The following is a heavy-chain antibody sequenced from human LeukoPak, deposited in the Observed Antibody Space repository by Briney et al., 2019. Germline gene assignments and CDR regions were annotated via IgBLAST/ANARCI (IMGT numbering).Heavy chain of an antibody. V-gene: IGHV4-39*01. D-gene: IGHD6-19*01. J-gene: IGHJ5*02. CDR3: ARQGYTSGQGLRNNWSDP. Sequence: SETLSLTCTVSGGSISSSSFYWVWIRQPPGKGLEWIGTIFYSGSTYYNPSLKSRVTMSVDTSKNQFSLNLSPVTAADTAVYYCARQGYTSGQGLRNNWSDPWGQGSLVTVSS. CDR2: IFYSGST. CDR1: GGSISSSSFY.